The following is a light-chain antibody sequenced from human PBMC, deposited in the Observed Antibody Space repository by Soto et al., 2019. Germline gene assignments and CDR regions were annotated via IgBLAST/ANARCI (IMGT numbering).Light chain of an antibody. Sequence: EIVLTQSPGTLSLSPGERATLSCRASQGVSSNYLAWYQQKSGQAPRLLLCGTSSRATGIPERFSGSGSGTDFTLTISRLEPEDFAVYYCQHYGSSRTFGQGTKVDIK. CDR1: QGVSSNY. CDR3: QHYGSSRT. CDR2: GTS. J-gene: IGKJ1*01. V-gene: IGKV3-20*01.